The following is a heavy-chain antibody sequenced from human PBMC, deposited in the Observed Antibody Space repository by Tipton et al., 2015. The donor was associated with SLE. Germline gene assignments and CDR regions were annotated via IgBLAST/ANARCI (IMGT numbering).Heavy chain of an antibody. J-gene: IGHJ4*02. CDR2: TAFET. Sequence: SLRLSCAASGFTFSSYAMHWVRQAPGKGLEWVATTAFETYYADSVKGRFTISRDNAKNSLYLQMNNLRAEDTAVYYCARDGAYCSSTSCPGPFYDYWGQGTLVTVSS. V-gene: IGHV3-30*04. CDR3: ARDGAYCSSTSCPGPFYDY. D-gene: IGHD2-2*01. CDR1: GFTFSSYA.